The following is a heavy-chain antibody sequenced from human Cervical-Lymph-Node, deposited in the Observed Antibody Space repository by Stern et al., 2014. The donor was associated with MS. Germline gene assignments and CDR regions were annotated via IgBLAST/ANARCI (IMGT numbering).Heavy chain of an antibody. Sequence: VQLVESGGGVVQPGRSLRLSCAASGFTFSKYGMHWVRQAPGKGLEWVAVISFDGSNEYYTDSVKGRFTISRDNSKKTLYLQMNSLRTEDTAVYYCAKDPGKNYVSFDYYYYGMDVWGQGTTVTVSS. CDR2: ISFDGSNE. CDR1: GFTFSKYG. D-gene: IGHD5-24*01. J-gene: IGHJ6*02. CDR3: AKDPGKNYVSFDYYYYGMDV. V-gene: IGHV3-30*18.